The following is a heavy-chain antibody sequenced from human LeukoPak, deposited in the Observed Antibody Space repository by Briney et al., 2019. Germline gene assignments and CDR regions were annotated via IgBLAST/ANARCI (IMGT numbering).Heavy chain of an antibody. CDR3: AKASSRSFSSGYYGNAFDI. CDR2: ISWASGSI. CDR1: GFTFDDYA. V-gene: IGHV3-9*03. D-gene: IGHD6-19*01. J-gene: IGHJ3*02. Sequence: GGSLRLSCAASGFTFDDYAMHWVRHAPGKGLEWVSGISWASGSIGYADSVKGRFTISRDNAKNSLYLQMNSLRAEDMALYYCAKASSRSFSSGYYGNAFDIWGQGTMVTVSS.